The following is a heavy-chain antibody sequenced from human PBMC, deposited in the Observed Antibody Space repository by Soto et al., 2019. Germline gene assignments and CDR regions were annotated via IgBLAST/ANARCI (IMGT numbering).Heavy chain of an antibody. V-gene: IGHV1-18*04. Sequence: QVHLVQSGAEVKEPGASVKVSCKASGYTFRNYAITWVRQAPGQGLEWMGWINTYKGDTNYAHKFQGRVTMTTDTSTSTAYMELRSLRSDDTAIYYCARDAAFWSGRNLNWFESWGQGTLVTVSS. J-gene: IGHJ5*01. CDR3: ARDAAFWSGRNLNWFES. CDR1: GYTFRNYA. D-gene: IGHD3-3*01. CDR2: INTYKGDT.